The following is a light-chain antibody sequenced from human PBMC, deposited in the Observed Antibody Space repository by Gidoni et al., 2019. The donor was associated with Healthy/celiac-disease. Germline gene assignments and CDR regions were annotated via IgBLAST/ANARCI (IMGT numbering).Light chain of an antibody. CDR2: EVS. V-gene: IGLV2-14*01. CDR1: SSDVGGYNY. CDR3: SSNTSSSPVV. Sequence: QSALTQPASVSGSPGQSITISCTGTSSDVGGYNYVSWYQQHPGKAPKLMIYEVSNRPSGVSNRFSGSKSGNTASLTISGLQAEDEADYYCSSNTSSSPVVFGGGTKLTVL. J-gene: IGLJ2*01.